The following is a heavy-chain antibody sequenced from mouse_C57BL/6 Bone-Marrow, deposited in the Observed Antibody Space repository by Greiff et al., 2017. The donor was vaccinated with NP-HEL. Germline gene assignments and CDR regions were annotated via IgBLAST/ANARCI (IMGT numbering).Heavy chain of an antibody. CDR2: IDPSDSYT. V-gene: IGHV1-69*01. Sequence: VQLQQPGAELVMPGASVKLSCKASGYTFTSYWMHWVKQRPGQGLEWIGEIDPSDSYTTYNQKFKGKSTLTVDTSSSTAYMQLSSLTSEDSAVYYCAREGLRYYFDYWGQGTTLTVSS. D-gene: IGHD1-1*01. CDR3: AREGLRYYFDY. CDR1: GYTFTSYW. J-gene: IGHJ2*01.